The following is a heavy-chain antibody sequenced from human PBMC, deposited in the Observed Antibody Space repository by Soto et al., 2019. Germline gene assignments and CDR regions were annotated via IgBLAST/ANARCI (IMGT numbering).Heavy chain of an antibody. CDR3: AREAGVYGSGSYGMDV. Sequence: QVQLVESGGGVVQPGRSLRLSCAASGFTFSSYSMHWVRLAPGKGLEWVAVISYDGSDKYYADSVKGRFTISRDNSKNTLYLQMNSLRAEDTAVYYCAREAGVYGSGSYGMDVWGQGTTVTVSS. CDR1: GFTFSSYS. J-gene: IGHJ6*02. D-gene: IGHD3-10*01. CDR2: ISYDGSDK. V-gene: IGHV3-30-3*01.